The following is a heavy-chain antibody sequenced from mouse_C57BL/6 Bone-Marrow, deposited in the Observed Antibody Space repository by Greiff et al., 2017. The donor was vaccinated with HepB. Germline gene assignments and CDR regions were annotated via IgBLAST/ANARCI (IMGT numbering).Heavy chain of an antibody. J-gene: IGHJ2*01. V-gene: IGHV1-39*01. CDR3: ARREITTVVARYYFHY. CDR1: GYSFTAYN. Sequence: VQLQQSGPELVKPGASVKISCKASGYSFTAYNMNWVKQSNGKSLEWIGVINPNYGTTSYNQKFKGKATLTVDQSYSTAYMQLNSLTSEDSAVYYCARREITTVVARYYFHYWGQGTTLTVSS. D-gene: IGHD1-1*01. CDR2: INPNYGTT.